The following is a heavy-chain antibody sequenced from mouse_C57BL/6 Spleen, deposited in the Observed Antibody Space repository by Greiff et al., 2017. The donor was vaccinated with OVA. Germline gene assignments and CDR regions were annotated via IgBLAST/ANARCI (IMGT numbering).Heavy chain of an antibody. Sequence: EVQGVESGGGLVKPGGSLKLSCAASGFTFSSYTMSWVRQTPEKRLEWVATISGGGGNTYYPDSVKGRFTISRDNAKNTLYLQMSSLRSEDTALYYCARITTVVAPYFDVWGTGTTVTVSS. J-gene: IGHJ1*03. CDR3: ARITTVVAPYFDV. D-gene: IGHD1-1*01. CDR1: GFTFSSYT. V-gene: IGHV5-9*01. CDR2: ISGGGGNT.